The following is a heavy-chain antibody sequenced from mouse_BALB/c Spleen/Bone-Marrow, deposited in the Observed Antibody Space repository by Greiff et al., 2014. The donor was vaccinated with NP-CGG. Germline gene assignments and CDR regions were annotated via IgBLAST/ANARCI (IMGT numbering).Heavy chain of an antibody. CDR3: ASYYYGSSYGLAY. D-gene: IGHD1-1*01. CDR2: IDPANGNT. V-gene: IGHV14-3*02. Sequence: VHVKQSGAELVKPGASVKLSCTASGFNIKDAYMHWVKQRPEQGLEWIGRIDPANGNTKYDPKFQGKATITADTSSNTAYLQLSSLTSEDTAVYYCASYYYGSSYGLAYWGQGTLVTVSA. CDR1: GFNIKDAY. J-gene: IGHJ3*01.